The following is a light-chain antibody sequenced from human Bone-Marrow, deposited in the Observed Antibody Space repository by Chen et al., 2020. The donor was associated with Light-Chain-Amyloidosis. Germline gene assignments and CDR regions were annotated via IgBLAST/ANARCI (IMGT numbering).Light chain of an antibody. V-gene: IGKV1-5*03. CDR1: HTISAW. CDR2: QAS. CDR3: HQYKSFPWT. Sequence: DIQMTQSPSTLSASVGDRVTLTRRASHTISAWLAWYQQKPGKAPKVLIYQASSLESGVPSRFSGSGSGTEFTLTISSLQPDEFATYYCHQYKSFPWTFGQGTKVEMK. J-gene: IGKJ1*01.